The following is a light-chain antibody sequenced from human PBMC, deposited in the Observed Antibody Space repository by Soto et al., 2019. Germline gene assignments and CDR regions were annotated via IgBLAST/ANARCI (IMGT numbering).Light chain of an antibody. V-gene: IGLV1-47*01. CDR2: RNN. Sequence: QSVLTQPLSASGTPGQRVTISCSGSSSNIESNYVYWYQQLPGTAPKLLIYRNNQRPSGVPDRFSGSKSGTSASLAISGLRSEDKADYYCAAWDDSLSSYVFGTGTKLTVL. CDR1: SSNIESNY. J-gene: IGLJ1*01. CDR3: AAWDDSLSSYV.